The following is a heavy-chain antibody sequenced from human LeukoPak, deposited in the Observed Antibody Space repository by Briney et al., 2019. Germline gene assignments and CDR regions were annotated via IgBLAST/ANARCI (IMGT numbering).Heavy chain of an antibody. CDR2: LYSGGSI. D-gene: IGHD3-10*01. V-gene: IGHV3-66*01. CDR1: GFTFANYA. J-gene: IGHJ4*02. Sequence: GGSLRLSCAASGFTFANYAMSWVRQAPGKGLEWVSVLYSGGSIYYADSVKGRFTISRDNSKNTLYLQMNSLRDEDTAVYYCARNYGSGSFYNCWGQGTLVTVSS. CDR3: ARNYGSGSFYNC.